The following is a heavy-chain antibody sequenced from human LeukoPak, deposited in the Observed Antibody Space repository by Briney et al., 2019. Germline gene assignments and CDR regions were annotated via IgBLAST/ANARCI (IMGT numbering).Heavy chain of an antibody. CDR1: GFTFSSYA. CDR2: ISSSGSTI. D-gene: IGHD6-6*01. J-gene: IGHJ3*02. V-gene: IGHV3-48*04. Sequence: GGSLRLSCAASGFTFSSYAMSWVRQAPGKGLEWVSYISSSGSTIYYADSVKGRFTISRDNAKNSLYLQMNSLRAEDTAVYYCASFRASDAFDIWGQGTMVTVSS. CDR3: ASFRASDAFDI.